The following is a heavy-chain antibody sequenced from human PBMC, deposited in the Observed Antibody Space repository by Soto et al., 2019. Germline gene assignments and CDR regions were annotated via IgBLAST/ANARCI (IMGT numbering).Heavy chain of an antibody. Sequence: QVQLVESGGGVVQPGGSLRLSCVASGFAFSTYSLHWVRQAPGKGLEWVAVISYDGMNAYYPDSVKGRFTVSRDNSKNSLYLQMTSLRPEDTAVFYCARGGEKISRVSDYYYGMDVWGQGTTVTISS. CDR3: ARGGEKISRVSDYYYGMDV. V-gene: IGHV3-30*04. CDR2: ISYDGMNA. J-gene: IGHJ6*02. D-gene: IGHD7-27*01. CDR1: GFAFSTYS.